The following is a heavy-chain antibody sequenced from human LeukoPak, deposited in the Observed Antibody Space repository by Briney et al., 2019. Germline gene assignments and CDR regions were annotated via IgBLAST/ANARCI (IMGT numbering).Heavy chain of an antibody. J-gene: IGHJ6*03. CDR2: INQDEI. CDR3: ATSPGVRGVRGYYYMDV. Sequence: PGGSLRLSCVASGFTFSSSWMTWVRQAPGKGLQWVASINQDEIHYVDAVRGRFTISRDNAKNPLYLQMNSLTADDTAVYYCATSPGVRGVRGYYYMDVWGKGTKVTISS. D-gene: IGHD3-10*01. CDR1: GFTFSSSW. V-gene: IGHV3-7*01.